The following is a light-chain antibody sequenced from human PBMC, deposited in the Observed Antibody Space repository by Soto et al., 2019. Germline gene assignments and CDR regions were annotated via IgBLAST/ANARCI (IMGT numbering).Light chain of an antibody. CDR3: NSYTSSKILNGV. CDR1: SSDVGGYNY. V-gene: IGLV2-14*01. Sequence: QSALTQPASVSGSPGPSITISCTGTSSDVGGYNYVSWYQQHPGKAPKLMIYEVSNRPSGVSNRFSGSKSGNTASLTISGLQAEDEADYYCNSYTSSKILNGVFGGGTKLTVL. J-gene: IGLJ3*02. CDR2: EVS.